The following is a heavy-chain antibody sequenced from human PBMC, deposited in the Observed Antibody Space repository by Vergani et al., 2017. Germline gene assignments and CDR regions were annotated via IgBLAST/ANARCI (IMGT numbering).Heavy chain of an antibody. Sequence: VQLVQSGAEVKKPGASVKVSCKVSGYTFTDYYMHWVQQAPGKGLEWMGLVDPEDGETIYAEKFQGRVTITADTSTDTAYMELSSLRSEDTAVYYCATDRSDILTGYPKPFGYWGQGTLVTVSS. J-gene: IGHJ4*02. D-gene: IGHD3-9*01. CDR1: GYTFTDYY. V-gene: IGHV1-69-2*01. CDR2: VDPEDGET. CDR3: ATDRSDILTGYPKPFGY.